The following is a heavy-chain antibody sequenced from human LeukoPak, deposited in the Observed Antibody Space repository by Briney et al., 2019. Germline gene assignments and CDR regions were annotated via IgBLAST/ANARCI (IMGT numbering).Heavy chain of an antibody. CDR3: ATLEYCSSGSCFGFDP. CDR1: GGTFSIYA. D-gene: IGHD2-15*01. J-gene: IGHJ5*02. CDR2: IIPIFGTA. Sequence: GASVKVSCKASGGTFSIYAISWVRQAPGQGLEWMGGIIPIFGTANYAQKFQGRVTITADESTSTAYMELSSLRSEDTAVYYCATLEYCSSGSCFGFDPWGQGTLVTVSS. V-gene: IGHV1-69*13.